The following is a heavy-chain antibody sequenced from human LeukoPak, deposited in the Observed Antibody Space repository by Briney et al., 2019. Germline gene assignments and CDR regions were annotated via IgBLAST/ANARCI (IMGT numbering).Heavy chain of an antibody. D-gene: IGHD3-9*01. CDR3: ARVNSPYYNILTGYFY. Sequence: GASLKVSCKASGYTFTSFGITWVRQAPGQGRERGGWSSASNVNTKYAQKFQGRVAMTTDTSRSTAYMELSSLRSDDTAVYYCARVNSPYYNILTGYFYWGQGTLVTVSS. V-gene: IGHV1-18*01. CDR1: GYTFTSFG. CDR2: SSASNVNT. J-gene: IGHJ4*02.